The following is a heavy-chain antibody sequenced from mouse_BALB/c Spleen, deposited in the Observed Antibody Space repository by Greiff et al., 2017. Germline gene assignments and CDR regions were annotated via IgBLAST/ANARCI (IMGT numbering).Heavy chain of an antibody. Sequence: EVNVVESGGGLVQPGGSRKLSCAASGFTFSSFGMHWVRQAPEKGLEWVAYISSGSNTIYYADTVKGRFTISRDNPKNTLFLQMTSLRSEDTALLYCARSGYDGAWFAYWGQGTLVTVSA. D-gene: IGHD2-3*01. J-gene: IGHJ3*01. CDR3: ARSGYDGAWFAY. CDR2: ISSGSNTI. V-gene: IGHV5-17*02. CDR1: GFTFSSFG.